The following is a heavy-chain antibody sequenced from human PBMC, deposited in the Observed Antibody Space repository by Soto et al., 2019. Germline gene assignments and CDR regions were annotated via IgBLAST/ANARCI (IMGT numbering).Heavy chain of an antibody. Sequence: PGESLKISCKGSGYSFTSYWISWVRQMPGKGLEWMGRIDPSDSYTNYSPSFQGHVTISADKSISTAYLQWSSLKASDTAMYYCAREILPSTLLRYFDWPQNTYGMDVWGQGTTVTVSS. CDR2: IDPSDSYT. J-gene: IGHJ6*02. CDR1: GYSFTSYW. D-gene: IGHD3-9*01. V-gene: IGHV5-10-1*01. CDR3: AREILPSTLLRYFDWPQNTYGMDV.